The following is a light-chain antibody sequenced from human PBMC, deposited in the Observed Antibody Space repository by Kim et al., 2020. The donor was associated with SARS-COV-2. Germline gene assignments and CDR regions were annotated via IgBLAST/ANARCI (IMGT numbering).Light chain of an antibody. CDR3: QQYGGSPIT. CDR2: AAS. J-gene: IGKJ5*01. V-gene: IGKV3-20*01. CDR1: QSVSKSF. Sequence: SPGERATLSCRARQSVSKSFLAWYQQKPGQPPRLLIYAASSRATGIPDRFSGSASGTDFTLTISRLEPEDFTVYYCQQYGGSPITFGQGTRLEIK.